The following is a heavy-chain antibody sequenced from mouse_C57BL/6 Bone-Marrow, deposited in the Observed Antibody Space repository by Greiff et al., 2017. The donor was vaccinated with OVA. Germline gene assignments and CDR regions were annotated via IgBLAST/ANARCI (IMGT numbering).Heavy chain of an antibody. J-gene: IGHJ3*01. Sequence: QVQLQQPGAELVKPGASVKLSCKASGYTFTSYWMHWVKQRPGQGLEWIGMIHPNSGSTNYNEKFKSKATLTVDKSSSTAYLHISSLTSEDSAVYCCARLWSAYWGQGTRVTVSA. CDR3: ARLWSAY. V-gene: IGHV1-64*01. CDR2: IHPNSGST. CDR1: GYTFTSYW.